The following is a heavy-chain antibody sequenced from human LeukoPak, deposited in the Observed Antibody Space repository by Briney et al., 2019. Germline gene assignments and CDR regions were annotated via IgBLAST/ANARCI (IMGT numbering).Heavy chain of an antibody. J-gene: IGHJ6*02. Sequence: ASVKVSCKASGYTFTSYDINWVRQATGQGLEWMGWMNPNSGNTGYAQKFQGRVTMTRNTSISTAYMELSSLRSEDTAVYYCARSVLYYYGMDVWGQGTTVTVSS. CDR1: GYTFTSYD. V-gene: IGHV1-8*01. CDR3: ARSVLYYYGMDV. CDR2: MNPNSGNT. D-gene: IGHD2-8*01.